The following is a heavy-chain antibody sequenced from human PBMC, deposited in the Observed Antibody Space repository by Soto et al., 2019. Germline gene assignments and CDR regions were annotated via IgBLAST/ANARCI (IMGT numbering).Heavy chain of an antibody. CDR1: GSIFSGYG. CDR2: IWYDGSNK. J-gene: IGHJ4*02. Sequence: QEHLVESGGGVVQPGRSLRLSCAASGSIFSGYGMHWVRQAPGKGLEWVAVIWYDGSNKYYADSVKGRFTISRDNSKNMLYLQMDSLRAEDTAVYYCARDGFGGTAFRGFCDYWGQGTLVTVSS. CDR3: ARDGFGGTAFRGFCDY. V-gene: IGHV3-33*01. D-gene: IGHD1-7*01.